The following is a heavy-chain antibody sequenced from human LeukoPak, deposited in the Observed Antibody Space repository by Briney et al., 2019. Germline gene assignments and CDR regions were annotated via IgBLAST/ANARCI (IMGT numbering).Heavy chain of an antibody. J-gene: IGHJ5*02. CDR3: ARAKVAAAGTVDWFDP. Sequence: GGSLRLSCAASGFTFSGYSMSWVRQAPGKGPEWVSTISGSGDAIYYADSVKGRFTISRDNAKNSLYLQMNSLRAEDTAVYYCARAKVAAAGTVDWFDPWGQGTLVTVSS. D-gene: IGHD6-13*01. CDR2: ISGSGDAI. V-gene: IGHV3-21*01. CDR1: GFTFSGYS.